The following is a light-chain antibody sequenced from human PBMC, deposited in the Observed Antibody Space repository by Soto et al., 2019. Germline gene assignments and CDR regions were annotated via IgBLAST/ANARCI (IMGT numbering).Light chain of an antibody. Sequence: DIQMTQSPSSLSASVGDRVTITCRASQSINTFLNWYQQKPGKAPQLLIYSASSLQSGVPSRFSGSGSGTEFALTISSLQPEDFALYYCQQSYRSPPTFGQGTQVEIK. CDR1: QSINTF. J-gene: IGKJ1*01. V-gene: IGKV1-39*01. CDR2: SAS. CDR3: QQSYRSPPT.